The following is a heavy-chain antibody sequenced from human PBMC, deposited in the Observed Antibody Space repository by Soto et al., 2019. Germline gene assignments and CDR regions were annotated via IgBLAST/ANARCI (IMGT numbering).Heavy chain of an antibody. V-gene: IGHV1-2*02. CDR1: GYTFSGYY. CDR2: INPNSGGT. J-gene: IGHJ6*02. Sequence: ASVKVSCKASGYTFSGYYIHWVRQAPGQGLEWMGWINPNSGGTNYAQKFQGRVTMTRDTSISTAYMELSWLRSDDTAVYYCAKMRADPYYYYGLDVWGQGTTVTLSS. CDR3: AKMRADPYYYYGLDV.